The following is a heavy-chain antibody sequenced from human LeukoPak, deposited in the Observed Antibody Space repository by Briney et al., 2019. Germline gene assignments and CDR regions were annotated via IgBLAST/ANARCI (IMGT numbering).Heavy chain of an antibody. CDR3: ARDRDGSGSYYKSGGGAFDI. J-gene: IGHJ3*02. CDR2: IYYSGST. CDR1: GGSISSGGYS. D-gene: IGHD3-10*01. V-gene: IGHV4-31*03. Sequence: SETLSLTCTVSGGSISSGGYSWSWIRQHPGKGLEWIGYIYYSGSTYYNPSLKSRVTISVDTSKNQFSLKLSSVTAADTAVYYCARDRDGSGSYYKSGGGAFDIWGQGTMVTVSS.